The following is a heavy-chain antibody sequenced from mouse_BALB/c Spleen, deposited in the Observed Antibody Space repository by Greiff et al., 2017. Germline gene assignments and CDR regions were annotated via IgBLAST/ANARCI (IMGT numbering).Heavy chain of an antibody. CDR2: IDPANGNT. Sequence: EVKLVESGAELVKPGASVKLSCTASGFNIKDTYMHWVKQRPEQGLEWIGRIDPANGNTKYDPKFQGKATITADTSSNTAYLQLSSLTSEDTAVYYCASPTDDDAMDYWGQGTSVTVSS. D-gene: IGHD2-12*01. J-gene: IGHJ4*01. V-gene: IGHV14-3*02. CDR1: GFNIKDTY. CDR3: ASPTDDDAMDY.